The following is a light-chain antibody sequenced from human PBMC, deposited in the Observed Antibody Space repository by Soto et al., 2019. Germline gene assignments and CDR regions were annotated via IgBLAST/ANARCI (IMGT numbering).Light chain of an antibody. J-gene: IGKJ1*01. CDR3: LQDYIYPRT. CDR2: AAS. Sequence: AIQMTQSQSSLSASVGDRVTITCRASQGIRNDLGWYQQKPGKAPKLLIYAASSLQSGVPSRFSGSGSGTDFTLTNSSLQPEDFATYYCLQDYIYPRTFGQGTKVEIK. CDR1: QGIRND. V-gene: IGKV1-6*01.